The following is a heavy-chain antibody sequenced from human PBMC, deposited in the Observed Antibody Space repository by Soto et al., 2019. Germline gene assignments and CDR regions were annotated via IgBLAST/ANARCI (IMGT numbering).Heavy chain of an antibody. Sequence: PSETRSLTCAVYGGSFSGYYWSWIRQPPGKGLEWIGEINHSGSTNYNPSLKSRVTISVYTSKNQFSLKLSSVTAADTAVYYCAGNRQRWCPPWGEGNMVIVSS. CDR3: AGNRQRWCPP. CDR1: GGSFSGYY. CDR2: INHSGST. D-gene: IGHD5-18*01. V-gene: IGHV4-34*01. J-gene: IGHJ5*02.